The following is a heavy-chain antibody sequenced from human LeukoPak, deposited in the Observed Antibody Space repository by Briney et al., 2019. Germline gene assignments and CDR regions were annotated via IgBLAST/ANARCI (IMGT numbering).Heavy chain of an antibody. CDR2: IRYDGSNK. V-gene: IGHV3-30*02. D-gene: IGHD6-19*01. CDR3: AKDPLTHIAVAGGFDY. J-gene: IGHJ4*02. Sequence: GGSLRLSCAASGFTFSSYGMHWVSQAPGKGLEWVAFIRYDGSNKYYADSVKGRFTISRDNSKNTLYLQMNSLRAEDTAVYYCAKDPLTHIAVAGGFDYWGQGTLVTVSS. CDR1: GFTFSSYG.